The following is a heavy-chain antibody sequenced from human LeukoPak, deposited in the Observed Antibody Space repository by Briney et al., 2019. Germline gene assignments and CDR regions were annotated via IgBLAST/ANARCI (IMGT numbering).Heavy chain of an antibody. CDR1: GFTFSSYE. Sequence: GGSLRLSCAASGFTFSSYEMNWVRQAPGKGLEWVSYISSSGSTIYYADSVKGRFTISRDNAKNSLYLQMNSLRAEDTAVYYCARAHYYDSTAFDYWGQGTLVTVSS. CDR2: ISSSGSTI. J-gene: IGHJ4*02. CDR3: ARAHYYDSTAFDY. D-gene: IGHD3-22*01. V-gene: IGHV3-48*03.